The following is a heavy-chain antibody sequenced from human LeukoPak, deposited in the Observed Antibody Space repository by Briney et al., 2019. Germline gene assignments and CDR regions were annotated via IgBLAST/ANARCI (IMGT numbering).Heavy chain of an antibody. Sequence: GGSLRLSCAASGFTFSNSGMYWVRQAPGKGLEWVAFIRFDGGNKYYADSVQGRFTISRDNSKNTLYLQMNSLRPEDTAVYYCAKRLCSGGSCYGIDYWGQGTLVTVSS. V-gene: IGHV3-30*02. CDR1: GFTFSNSG. CDR2: IRFDGGNK. CDR3: AKRLCSGGSCYGIDY. J-gene: IGHJ4*02. D-gene: IGHD2-15*01.